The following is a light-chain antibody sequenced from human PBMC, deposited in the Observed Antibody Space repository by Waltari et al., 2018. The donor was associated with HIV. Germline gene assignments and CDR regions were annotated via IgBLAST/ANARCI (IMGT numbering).Light chain of an antibody. Sequence: DIQMTQSPSTLSASVGDRVTITCRASQSINSWLAWYQQKPGKAPKLLIYKASSVESGVPSRFSGSGSVTEFTLTISSLQPDDFATYYCQQYNSYTWTFGQGTKVEI. J-gene: IGKJ1*01. CDR3: QQYNSYTWT. V-gene: IGKV1-5*03. CDR2: KAS. CDR1: QSINSW.